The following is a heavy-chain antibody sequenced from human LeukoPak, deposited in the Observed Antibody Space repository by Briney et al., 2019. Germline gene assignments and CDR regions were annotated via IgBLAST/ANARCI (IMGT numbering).Heavy chain of an antibody. CDR3: ARVAMVRGVIHYYFDY. D-gene: IGHD3-10*01. Sequence: PGGSLRLSCAASGFTVSSNYMSWVRQAPGKGLEWVSVIYSGGSTYYADSVKGRFTISRDNSKNTLYLQMNSLRAEDTAVYYCARVAMVRGVIHYYFDYWGQGTLVTVSS. V-gene: IGHV3-66*01. J-gene: IGHJ4*02. CDR1: GFTVSSNY. CDR2: IYSGGST.